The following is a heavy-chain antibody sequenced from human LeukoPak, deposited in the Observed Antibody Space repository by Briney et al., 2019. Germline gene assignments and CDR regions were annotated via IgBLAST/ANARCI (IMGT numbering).Heavy chain of an antibody. CDR2: ISGSGGST. D-gene: IGHD3-22*01. V-gene: IGHV3-23*01. Sequence: GGSLRLSCAASGFTFSSYAMSWVRQAPGKGLEWVSAISGSGGSTYYADSVKGRFTISRDNSKNTLYLQMNSLRADDTAVYYFAEDIVEVTHGDYWGQGCLVTVSS. CDR3: AEDIVEVTHGDY. J-gene: IGHJ4*02. CDR1: GFTFSSYA.